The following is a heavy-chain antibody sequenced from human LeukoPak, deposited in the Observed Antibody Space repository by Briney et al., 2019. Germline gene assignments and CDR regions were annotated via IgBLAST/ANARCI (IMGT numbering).Heavy chain of an antibody. CDR3: AKGGHAGSWSPYYYGLDV. CDR2: ISGSGGST. J-gene: IGHJ6*02. V-gene: IGHV3-23*01. D-gene: IGHD6-13*01. Sequence: GGSLRLSCAVSGFTFSSYAMSWVRQAPGKGLEWVSVISGSGGSTYYADSVKGRFTISRDNSKSTLYLQMNSLRAEDTAVYYCAKGGHAGSWSPYYYGLDVWGQGTTVTVSS. CDR1: GFTFSSYA.